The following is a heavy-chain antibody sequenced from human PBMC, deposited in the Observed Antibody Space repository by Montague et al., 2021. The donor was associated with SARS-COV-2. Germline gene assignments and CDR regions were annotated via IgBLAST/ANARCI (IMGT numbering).Heavy chain of an antibody. J-gene: IGHJ5*02. Sequence: YNGTTYHNPSLKSRVTVSMDTSKNQFSLKLSSVTAADTAVYYCARSLYCRGGSCYSGFDPWVQGTRVTAAS. D-gene: IGHD2-15*01. CDR2: YNGTT. V-gene: IGHV4-39*01. CDR3: ARSLYCRGGSCYSGFDP.